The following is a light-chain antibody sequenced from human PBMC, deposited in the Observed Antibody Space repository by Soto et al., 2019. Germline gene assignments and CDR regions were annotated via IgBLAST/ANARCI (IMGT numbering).Light chain of an antibody. Sequence: QSALTQPASVSGSPGQSITISCTGTGSDVGGYNYVSWYQQHPGKAPKVMIYEVSDRPSGVSNRFSGSKSGNTASLTISGLQAEDEADYYCSSYTSSNTYVFGTGTKLTVL. J-gene: IGLJ1*01. CDR1: GSDVGGYNY. CDR2: EVS. V-gene: IGLV2-14*01. CDR3: SSYTSSNTYV.